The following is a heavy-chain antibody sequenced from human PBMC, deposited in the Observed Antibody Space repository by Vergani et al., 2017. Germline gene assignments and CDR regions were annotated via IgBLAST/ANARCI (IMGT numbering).Heavy chain of an antibody. J-gene: IGHJ4*02. CDR2: INPSGGHT. V-gene: IGHV1-46*03. CDR1: GYTFSNYY. Sequence: QVQVVQSGAEVKKSGASVKVSCKTSGYTFSNYYMHWVRQPPGQGLEWMGIINPSGGHTNYAQKFQGRVTMTRDTSTSTVYMELSSLRSEDTAIYYCARGDYGMLTGYRYWGQGTLVTVSA. CDR3: ARGDYGMLTGYRY. D-gene: IGHD3-9*01.